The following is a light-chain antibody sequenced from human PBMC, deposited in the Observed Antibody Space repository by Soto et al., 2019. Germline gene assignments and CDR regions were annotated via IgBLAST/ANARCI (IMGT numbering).Light chain of an antibody. V-gene: IGKV1-17*03. CDR3: LQYNSYPHT. Sequence: DIQMTQSPSAMSASVGDRVTITCRASRDISHYLAWFQQKPGKVPKCLIHSASTLQSGVPSRFSGSGSGTEFTLTISSLQPEDFASYYCLQYNSYPHTFGQGTKLEIK. CDR1: RDISHY. J-gene: IGKJ2*01. CDR2: SAS.